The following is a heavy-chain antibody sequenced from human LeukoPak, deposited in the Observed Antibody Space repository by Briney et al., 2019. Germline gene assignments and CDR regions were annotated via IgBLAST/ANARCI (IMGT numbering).Heavy chain of an antibody. J-gene: IGHJ4*02. Sequence: ASVKVSCKASGYTFTSYYMHWVRQAPGQGLEWMGRIKPYSGGTNYAQKFQDRVTLTRDTSVTTAYMELTTLKSDDTAIYYCARSSWSHQGFWGQGTLVTVSS. CDR2: IKPYSGGT. D-gene: IGHD1-26*01. V-gene: IGHV1-2*06. CDR3: ARSSWSHQGF. CDR1: GYTFTSYY.